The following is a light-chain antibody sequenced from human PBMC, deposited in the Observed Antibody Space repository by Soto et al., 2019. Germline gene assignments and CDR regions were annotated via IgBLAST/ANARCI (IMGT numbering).Light chain of an antibody. CDR2: AAS. Sequence: DIQMTQSPSSLSASVGDRVTITCRASQSISSYLNWYQQKPGKAPKLLIYAASTLQSGVPSRFSGSGSGTDFTLTISCLQSEDFATYYCQQYYSYPPGKFTFGPGTKVDIK. CDR1: QSISSY. V-gene: IGKV1-39*01. J-gene: IGKJ3*01. CDR3: QQYYSYPPGKFT.